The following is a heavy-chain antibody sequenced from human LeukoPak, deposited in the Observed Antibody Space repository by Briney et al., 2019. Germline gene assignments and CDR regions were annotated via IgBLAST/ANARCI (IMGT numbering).Heavy chain of an antibody. CDR3: AKEPKLSDGWFDP. J-gene: IGHJ5*02. Sequence: GGSLRLSCAASGFTFDTYALSWVRQAPGKGLEWVSAISGSGGSTYYADSVKGRFTISRDNSKNTLYLQMNSLRAEDTAVYYCAKEPKLSDGWFDPWGQGTLVTVSS. V-gene: IGHV3-23*01. CDR1: GFTFDTYA. D-gene: IGHD2/OR15-2a*01. CDR2: ISGSGGST.